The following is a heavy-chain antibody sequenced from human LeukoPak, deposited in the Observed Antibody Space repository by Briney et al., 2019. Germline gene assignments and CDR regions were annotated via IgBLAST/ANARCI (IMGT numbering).Heavy chain of an antibody. CDR1: GDSISSGDYY. J-gene: IGHJ6*03. CDR3: ARGRSSSTRGYYYYYYMDV. V-gene: IGHV4-61*02. CDR2: ISSSGST. Sequence: PSETLSLTCTVSGDSISSGDYYWSWIRQPAGKGLEWIGRISSSGSTNYNPSLKSRVTISVDTSKNQFSLKLSSVTAADTAVYYCARGRSSSTRGYYYYYYMDVWGKGTTVTVSS. D-gene: IGHD2-2*01.